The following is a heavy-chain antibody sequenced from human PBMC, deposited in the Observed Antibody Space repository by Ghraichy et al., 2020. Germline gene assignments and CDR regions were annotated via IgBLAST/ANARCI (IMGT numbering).Heavy chain of an antibody. J-gene: IGHJ6*02. V-gene: IGHV3-23*01. Sequence: GGSLRLSCAASGFTFSSYAMSWVRQAPGKGLEWVSAISVSGGSTYYADSVKGRFTISRDNSKNTLYLQMNSLRAEDTAVYYCAKDPGGVDCSGGSCYEVGYYYYYGMDVWGQGTTVTVSS. CDR1: GFTFSSYA. CDR3: AKDPGGVDCSGGSCYEVGYYYYYGMDV. CDR2: ISVSGGST. D-gene: IGHD2-15*01.